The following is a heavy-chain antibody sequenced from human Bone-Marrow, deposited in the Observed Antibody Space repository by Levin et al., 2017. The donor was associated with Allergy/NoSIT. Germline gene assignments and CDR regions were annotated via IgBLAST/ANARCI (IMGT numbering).Heavy chain of an antibody. CDR2: ILSSGDVT. D-gene: IGHD2-8*01. CDR3: AQCLGANAVLPFN. Sequence: GASVKVSCTASGFTFSTYGMTWVRQAPGKGLEWVSSILSSGDVTFYAGFVKGQFTISRDNSKNTLYLQMNSLRVEDTAVYYCAQCLGANAVLPFNWGQGTLVSVSS. J-gene: IGHJ4*02. V-gene: IGHV3-23*01. CDR1: GFTFSTYG.